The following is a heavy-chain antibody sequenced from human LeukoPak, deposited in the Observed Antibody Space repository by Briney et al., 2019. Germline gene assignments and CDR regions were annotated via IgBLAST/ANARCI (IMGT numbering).Heavy chain of an antibody. CDR2: IYYSGST. CDR1: GGSISNYY. CDR3: ARAGQFISVRPITFDY. D-gene: IGHD6-6*01. V-gene: IGHV4-59*01. J-gene: IGHJ4*02. Sequence: SETLSLTCTVSGGSISNYYWCWIRQPPGKGLEWIGYIYYSGSTNSNPSLKSRVTISLDTYKNQFSLKLSSVTAADTAVYYCARAGQFISVRPITFDYWGQGSLVTVSS.